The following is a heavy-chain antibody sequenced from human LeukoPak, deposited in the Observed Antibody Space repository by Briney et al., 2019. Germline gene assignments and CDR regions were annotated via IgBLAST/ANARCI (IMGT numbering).Heavy chain of an antibody. CDR2: IKQDGSEK. V-gene: IGHV3-7*03. CDR1: GFTFTDHX. Sequence: GGSLRLSCVASGFTFTDHXMNWVRQAPGKGLEWVANIKQDGSEKYYVHSVKGRFTISRDNAKNSLYLEMNNLRAEDTAVYYCARRYFDYWGQGTLVTVSS. J-gene: IGHJ4*02. CDR3: ARRYFDY.